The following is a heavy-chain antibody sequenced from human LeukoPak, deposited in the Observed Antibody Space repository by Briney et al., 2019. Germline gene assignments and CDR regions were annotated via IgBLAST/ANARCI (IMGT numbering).Heavy chain of an antibody. J-gene: IGHJ4*02. D-gene: IGHD5-12*01. CDR3: ARGGFSGYDFERFDY. CDR2: ISYDGRDK. CDR1: GFTFSNYG. V-gene: IGHV3-30*04. Sequence: PGRSLRLSCAASGFTFSNYGMHWVRQAPGQGLEWVSVISYDGRDKYSADSVQGRFTISRDNSKNTLYLQMNSLRAEDTAVYYCARGGFSGYDFERFDYWGQGTMVTVSS.